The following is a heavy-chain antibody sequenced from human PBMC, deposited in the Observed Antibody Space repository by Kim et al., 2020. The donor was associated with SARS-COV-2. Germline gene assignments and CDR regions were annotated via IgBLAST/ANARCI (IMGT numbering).Heavy chain of an antibody. D-gene: IGHD3-10*01. Sequence: SETLSLTCAVYGGSFSGYYWSWIRQPPGKGLEWIGEINHSGSTNYNPSLKSRVTISVDTSKNQFSLKLSSVTAADTAVYYCARVGSYYGSGSYGYWGQGTLVTVSS. V-gene: IGHV4-34*01. CDR2: INHSGST. J-gene: IGHJ4*02. CDR3: ARVGSYYGSGSYGY. CDR1: GGSFSGYY.